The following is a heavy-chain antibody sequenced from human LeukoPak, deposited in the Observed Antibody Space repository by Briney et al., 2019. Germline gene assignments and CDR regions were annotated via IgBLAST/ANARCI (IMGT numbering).Heavy chain of an antibody. Sequence: GRSLRLSCAASGFTFSSYGMHWVRQAPGKGLEWVAVISYDGSNKYYADSVKGRFTISRDNSKNTLYLQMNSLRAEDTAVYYFAKTPPSGRCCYYWFDYWGQGTLVTVSS. CDR2: ISYDGSNK. D-gene: IGHD3-22*01. V-gene: IGHV3-30*18. CDR3: AKTPPSGRCCYYWFDY. CDR1: GFTFSSYG. J-gene: IGHJ4*02.